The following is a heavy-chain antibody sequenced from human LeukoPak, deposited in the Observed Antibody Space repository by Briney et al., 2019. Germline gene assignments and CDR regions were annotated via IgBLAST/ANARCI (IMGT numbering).Heavy chain of an antibody. CDR2: IYHSGST. D-gene: IGHD6-6*01. J-gene: IGHJ6*03. CDR3: ARVRSSSEYYYYYMDV. Sequence: SETLSLTCTVSGYSISSGYYWGWIRQPPGKGLEWIGSIYHSGSTYYNPSLKSRVTISVDTSKNQFSLKLSSVTAAVTAVYYCARVRSSSEYYYYYMDVWGKGTTVTVSS. CDR1: GYSISSGYY. V-gene: IGHV4-38-2*02.